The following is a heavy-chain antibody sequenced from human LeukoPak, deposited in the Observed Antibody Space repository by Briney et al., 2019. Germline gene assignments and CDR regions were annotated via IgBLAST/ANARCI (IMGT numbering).Heavy chain of an antibody. V-gene: IGHV3-23*01. CDR2: IRPSGDNT. Sequence: GGSLRLSCAASGFTFSSYDMTWVRQAPGRGLEWVSSIRPSGDNTYYGDSVKGRFTVSRDDSKNTVYLEMNNMRVDDTAVYYCARVAGWHWFDPWGQGTLVTVSS. CDR1: GFTFSSYD. D-gene: IGHD6-19*01. CDR3: ARVAGWHWFDP. J-gene: IGHJ5*02.